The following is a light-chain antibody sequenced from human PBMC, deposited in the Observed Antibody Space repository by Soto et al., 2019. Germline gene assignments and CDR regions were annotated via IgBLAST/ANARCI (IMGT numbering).Light chain of an antibody. J-gene: IGKJ1*01. Sequence: DIPMTQSPSSLSASVGDRVTITCRASQSISSYLNWYQQKPGTAPKLLIYAASSLHSGVPSRFSGSGSETDFTLTSSSLQPEDFATYYGQQSYSTPRTFGQGTKLEIK. V-gene: IGKV1-39*01. CDR2: AAS. CDR1: QSISSY. CDR3: QQSYSTPRT.